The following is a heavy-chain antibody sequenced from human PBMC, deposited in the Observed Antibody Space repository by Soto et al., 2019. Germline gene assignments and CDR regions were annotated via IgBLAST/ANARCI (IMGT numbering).Heavy chain of an antibody. D-gene: IGHD6-6*01. CDR2: ISGYNGNT. V-gene: IGHV1-18*01. CDR1: GYTFTNYG. J-gene: IGHJ4*02. Sequence: QVQLVQSGAEVKKPGASVKVSCKASGYTFTNYGFSWVRQAPGQGLEGMGGISGYNGNTNYAERLQGRVTMTTDTSKSTAYMELKSLRYDDTAVYYCAREGQLGYWGQGTPVTVSS. CDR3: AREGQLGY.